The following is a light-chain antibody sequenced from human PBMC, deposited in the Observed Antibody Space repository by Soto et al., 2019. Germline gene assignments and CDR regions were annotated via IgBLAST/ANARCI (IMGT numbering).Light chain of an antibody. CDR3: LSFDSSLSVV. Sequence: QSVLTQPPSVSGAPGQRATISCTGSSSNIGAGYDVHWCQQLPGRAPKLLIYGNTNRPSGVPDRFSGSKSGTSASLAITGLRAEDEADYYCLSFDSSLSVVFGGGTQLTVL. J-gene: IGLJ2*01. CDR2: GNT. CDR1: SSNIGAGYD. V-gene: IGLV1-40*01.